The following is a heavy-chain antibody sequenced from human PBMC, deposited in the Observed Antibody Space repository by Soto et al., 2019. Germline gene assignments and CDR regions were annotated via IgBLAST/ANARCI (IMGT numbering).Heavy chain of an antibody. J-gene: IGHJ4*02. D-gene: IGHD6-19*01. CDR2: ISSSSSYI. Sequence: PGGSLRLSCAASGCTFSSYSMNWVRQAPGKGLEWVSSISSSSSYIYYADSVKGRFTISRDNAKNSLYLQMNSLRAEDTAVYYCARAFSGWYYFDYWGQGTLVTVSS. V-gene: IGHV3-21*01. CDR1: GCTFSSYS. CDR3: ARAFSGWYYFDY.